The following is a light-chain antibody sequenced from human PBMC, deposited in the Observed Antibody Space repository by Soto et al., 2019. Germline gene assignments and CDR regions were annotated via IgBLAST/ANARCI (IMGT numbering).Light chain of an antibody. Sequence: DIVMTQSPDSLAVSLGETATINCKSSQSVLSSYDNKNYLVWYQQKPGRPPKLLIYWASTRESGVAERFSGSGSGTDFSLTISSLQAEDVAVYYCQQFHSNPPTFGGGTKVDIK. CDR3: QQFHSNPPT. V-gene: IGKV4-1*01. J-gene: IGKJ4*01. CDR1: QSVLSSYDNKNY. CDR2: WAS.